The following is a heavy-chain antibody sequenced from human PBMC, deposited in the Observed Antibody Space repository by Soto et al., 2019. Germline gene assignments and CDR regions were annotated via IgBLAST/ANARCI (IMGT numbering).Heavy chain of an antibody. Sequence: QVQLQESGPGLVKPSGTLSLTCAVSGGSISRSNWWSWVRQPPGKGLEWIGEINHSGSTNYNPSLKSRVTISVDRSNNQLSLKVTSVTAADTGVYYCVRVGGVGSQLEGFDYWGQGTLVTVSS. J-gene: IGHJ4*02. D-gene: IGHD1-1*01. CDR3: VRVGGVGSQLEGFDY. CDR1: GGSISRSNW. V-gene: IGHV4-4*02. CDR2: INHSGST.